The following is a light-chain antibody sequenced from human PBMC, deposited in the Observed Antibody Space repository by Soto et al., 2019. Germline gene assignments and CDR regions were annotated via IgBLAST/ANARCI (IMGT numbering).Light chain of an antibody. Sequence: QSVPTQPASVSGSPGQSITIAFTGTSSDVGSYNLVSWYQQHPGKHPKLMIYEGSKRPSGVCNRFSGSKSGNTASLTISGRQAEDEADYYCRSYAGSSTYVFGTGTKVTVL. J-gene: IGLJ1*01. CDR3: RSYAGSSTYV. CDR2: EGS. CDR1: SSDVGSYNL. V-gene: IGLV2-23*01.